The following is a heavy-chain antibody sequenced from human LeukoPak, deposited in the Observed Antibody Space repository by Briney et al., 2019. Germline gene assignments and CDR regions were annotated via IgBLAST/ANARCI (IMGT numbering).Heavy chain of an antibody. J-gene: IGHJ1*01. Sequence: GGSLTLSCVASGFTFYDYAMHWVRQAPGKGLEWVSLISGDGGSTYYADSVKGRFTISRDNSKNSLYLQMNSLRTEDTALYYCAKDPSIYSSSWPEYFQHWGQGTLVTVSS. CDR2: ISGDGGST. V-gene: IGHV3-43*02. D-gene: IGHD6-13*01. CDR1: GFTFYDYA. CDR3: AKDPSIYSSSWPEYFQH.